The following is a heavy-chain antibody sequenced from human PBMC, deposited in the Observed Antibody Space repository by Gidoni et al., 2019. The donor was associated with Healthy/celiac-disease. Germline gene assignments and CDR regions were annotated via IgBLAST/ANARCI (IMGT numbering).Heavy chain of an antibody. Sequence: QVQLVASGGGLVQPGGSLILSCSASGFTFSYYYISWIRQAPGKGMEWVSYISSSGRTIEYADSVKGRFTISRDNAKNSLYLQMNSLRAEDTAVYDCARWGDCSSTSCQDDFDYWGQGTLVTVSS. CDR3: ARWGDCSSTSCQDDFDY. J-gene: IGHJ4*02. V-gene: IGHV3-11*01. CDR2: ISSSGRTI. CDR1: GFTFSYYY. D-gene: IGHD2-2*01.